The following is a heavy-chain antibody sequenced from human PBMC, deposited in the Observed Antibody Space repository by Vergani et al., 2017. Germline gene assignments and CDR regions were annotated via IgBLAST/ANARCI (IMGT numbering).Heavy chain of an antibody. V-gene: IGHV3-23*01. CDR2: ISGSGGST. Sequence: EVQLLESGGDLVQPGGSLRLSCAASGFTFNHYAMNWVRQAPGKGLEWVSGISGSGGSTYYAGSVKGRFTISRDSSKNTLYLQMNSLSDGDTAVYYCEKANPRNSGYDYLYYYHAMDVWGQGTTVTVSS. D-gene: IGHD5-12*01. J-gene: IGHJ6*02. CDR3: EKANPRNSGYDYLYYYHAMDV. CDR1: GFTFNHYA.